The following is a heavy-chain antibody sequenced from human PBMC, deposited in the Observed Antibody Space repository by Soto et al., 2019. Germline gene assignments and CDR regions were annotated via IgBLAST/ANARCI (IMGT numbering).Heavy chain of an antibody. Sequence: SETLSLTCAVYGGSFSCYYWSWIRQPPGKGLEWIGEINHSGSTNYNPSLKSRVTISVDTSKNQFSLKLSSVTAADTAVYYCARVGVGAVAGIGYWGQGTLVTVSS. V-gene: IGHV4-34*01. D-gene: IGHD6-19*01. CDR2: INHSGST. CDR1: GGSFSCYY. J-gene: IGHJ4*02. CDR3: ARVGVGAVAGIGY.